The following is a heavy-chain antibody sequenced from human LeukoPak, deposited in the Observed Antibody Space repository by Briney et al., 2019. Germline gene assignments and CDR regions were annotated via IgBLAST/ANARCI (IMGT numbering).Heavy chain of an antibody. CDR3: ARDRPYYFDC. V-gene: IGHV3-53*01. Sequence: GGSLRLSCAASGFTFSSYAMSWVRQAPGKGLEWVSVIYSGGSTYYADSVKGRFTISRDNSKNTLFLQINSLRAEDTAVYYCARDRPYYFDCWGQGTLVTVSS. CDR2: IYSGGST. CDR1: GFTFSSYA. J-gene: IGHJ4*02.